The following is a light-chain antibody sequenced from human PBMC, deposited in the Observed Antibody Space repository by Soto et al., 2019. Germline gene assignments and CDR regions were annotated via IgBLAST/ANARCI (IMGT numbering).Light chain of an antibody. Sequence: EIVLTQSPGTLSLSPGERATLSCRASQSVSSSSLAWYQQKPGQAPRLLIYGTSTRATGIPDRFSGSGSGTDCTLTISGLEPEDFAVYYCQQYGSSPWTFGQGTKVEIK. V-gene: IGKV3-20*01. CDR1: QSVSSSS. J-gene: IGKJ1*01. CDR3: QQYGSSPWT. CDR2: GTS.